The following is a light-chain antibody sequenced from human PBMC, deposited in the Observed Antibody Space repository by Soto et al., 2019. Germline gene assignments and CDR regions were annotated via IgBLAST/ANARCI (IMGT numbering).Light chain of an antibody. J-gene: IGKJ2*01. CDR1: QSVSSSY. CDR3: QQYGSSPT. V-gene: IGKV3-20*01. CDR2: GAS. Sequence: EIVLTQSPGTLSLSPGERATLSCRASQSVSSSYLAWYQQKPGKAHRLLIYGASNRATGIPDRFSGSGSGTDFTLTISRLEPEDFAVYYCQQYGSSPTFGQGTKLEIK.